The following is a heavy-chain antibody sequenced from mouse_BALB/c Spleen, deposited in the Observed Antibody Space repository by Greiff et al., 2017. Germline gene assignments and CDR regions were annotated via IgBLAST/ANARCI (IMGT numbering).Heavy chain of an antibody. CDR2: ISSGGST. CDR1: GFTFSSYA. V-gene: IGHV5-6-5*01. D-gene: IGHD2-3*01. CDR3: ARDDRYWYFDV. Sequence: EVQGVESGGGLVKPGGSLKLSCAASGFTFSSYAMSWVRQTPEKRLEWVASISSGGSTYNPDSVKGRFTISRDNDRNILYLQMSSLRSEETAMYYCARDDRYWYFDVWGAGTTVTVSS. J-gene: IGHJ1*01.